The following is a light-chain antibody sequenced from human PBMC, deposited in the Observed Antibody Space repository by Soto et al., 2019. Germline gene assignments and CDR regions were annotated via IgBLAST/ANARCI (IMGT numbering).Light chain of an antibody. CDR2: GAS. CDR1: QTIRKS. J-gene: IGKJ1*01. Sequence: DIQMTQSPSSLYASIGDRVTITCRASQTIRKSLNWYKQKAETAPKLLIFGASSLQSGVPSRFSASGSGTEFTLTINSLQPEDFSTYHCQQIYSTPWTFGQGSKVEI. V-gene: IGKV1-39*01. CDR3: QQIYSTPWT.